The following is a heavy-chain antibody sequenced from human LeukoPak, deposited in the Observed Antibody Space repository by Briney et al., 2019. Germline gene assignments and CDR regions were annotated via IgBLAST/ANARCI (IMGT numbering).Heavy chain of an antibody. CDR1: GYSFTSYG. CDR3: ERDHSYDTSGYDC. V-gene: IGHV1-18*01. CDR2: ISAYNGNT. D-gene: IGHD3-22*01. J-gene: IGHJ4*02. Sequence: ASVKVSCKASGYSFTSYGITWVRQAPGQGLEWMGWISAYNGNTKYAQKLQGRVTMTTDSSTTTAYMELSSMRSDDTSVSDCERDHSYDTSGYDCWGQGTLVTVSS.